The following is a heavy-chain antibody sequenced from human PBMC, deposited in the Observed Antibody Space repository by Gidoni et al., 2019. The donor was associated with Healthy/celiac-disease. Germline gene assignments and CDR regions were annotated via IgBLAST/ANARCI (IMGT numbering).Heavy chain of an antibody. J-gene: IGHJ4*02. V-gene: IGHV4-39*01. CDR1: GGSISSSSYY. CDR3: ARRRGGYNYAPFDY. D-gene: IGHD5-12*01. CDR2: IYFSGGT. Sequence: LQLQESGPGLVKPSETLSLTCTASGGSISSSSYYWGWIRQPPGKWTVWIGNIYFSGGTYYNPYLKNRGNISVDTAKNQVSLKLSSVTAAETAVYYCARRRGGYNYAPFDYWGQGTLVTVSS.